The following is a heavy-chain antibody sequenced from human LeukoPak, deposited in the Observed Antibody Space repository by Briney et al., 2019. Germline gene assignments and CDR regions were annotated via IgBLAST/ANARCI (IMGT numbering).Heavy chain of an antibody. CDR2: IGISDVDR. CDR3: AKDAPGAGGFDY. J-gene: IGHJ4*02. Sequence: PGGSLRLSSAASGFTISSQAMSWVRQAPGKGLECVSTIGISDVDRHYVDSVKGRFTISRDNSKNTLFLQMNSLRADDTAMYYCAKDAPGAGGFDYWGQGTLVTVSS. CDR1: GFTISSQA. D-gene: IGHD1-14*01. V-gene: IGHV3-23*01.